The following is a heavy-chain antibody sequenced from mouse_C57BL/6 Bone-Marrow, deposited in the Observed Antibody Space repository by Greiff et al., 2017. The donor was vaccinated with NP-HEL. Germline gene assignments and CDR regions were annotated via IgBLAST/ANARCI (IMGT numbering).Heavy chain of an antibody. J-gene: IGHJ4*01. Sequence: VKLVESGAELVKPGASVKLSCKASGYTFTSYWMHWVKQRPGQGLEWIGMIHPNSGSTNYNEKFKSKATLTVDKSSSTAYMQLSSLTSEDSAVYYCASPFTPLYAMDYWGQGTSVTVSS. CDR3: ASPFTPLYAMDY. CDR2: IHPNSGST. V-gene: IGHV1-64*01. D-gene: IGHD2-12*01. CDR1: GYTFTSYW.